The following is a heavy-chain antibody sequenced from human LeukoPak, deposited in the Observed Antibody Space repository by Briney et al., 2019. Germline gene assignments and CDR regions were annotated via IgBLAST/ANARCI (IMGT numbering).Heavy chain of an antibody. D-gene: IGHD3-22*01. Sequence: GGSLRLSCAASGFTVSSKYMSWVRQAPGKGLEWVSVIYSGGSTYYADSVKGRFTISRDNSKNMLFLQMNSLRAEDTAVYYCARFYDSSGYLDYWGQGALVTVSA. CDR1: GFTVSSKY. V-gene: IGHV3-66*01. J-gene: IGHJ4*02. CDR2: IYSGGST. CDR3: ARFYDSSGYLDY.